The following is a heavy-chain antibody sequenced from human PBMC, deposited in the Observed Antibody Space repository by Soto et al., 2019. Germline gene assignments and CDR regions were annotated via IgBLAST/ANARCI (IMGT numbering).Heavy chain of an antibody. D-gene: IGHD6-19*01. CDR2: IIPIFGTA. Sequence: QVQLVQSGAEVKKPGSSVKVSCKASGGTFSSYAISWVRQAPGQGLEWTGGIIPIFGTANYAQKFQGRVTITADESTSTAYVELSSLRSEATAVYYCARDTGGQYYFDYWGQGTLVTVSS. J-gene: IGHJ4*02. V-gene: IGHV1-69*12. CDR3: ARDTGGQYYFDY. CDR1: GGTFSSYA.